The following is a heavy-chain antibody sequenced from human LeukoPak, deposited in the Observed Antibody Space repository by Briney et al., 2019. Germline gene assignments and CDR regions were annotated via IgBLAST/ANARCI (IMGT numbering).Heavy chain of an antibody. CDR2: ISYDGSNK. J-gene: IGHJ4*02. CDR1: GFTFSSYA. Sequence: PGGSLRLSCAASGFTFSSYAMHWVRQAPGKGLEWVAVISYDGSNKYYADSVKGRFTISRDNSKNTLYLQMNSLRAEDTAVYYCARGRPTGSFWSGYYTRGIGFDYWGQGTLVTVSS. CDR3: ARGRPTGSFWSGYYTRGIGFDY. V-gene: IGHV3-30*04. D-gene: IGHD3-3*01.